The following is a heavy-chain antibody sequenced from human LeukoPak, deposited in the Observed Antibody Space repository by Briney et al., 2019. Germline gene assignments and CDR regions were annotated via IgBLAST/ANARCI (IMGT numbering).Heavy chain of an antibody. D-gene: IGHD1-26*01. CDR2: INPSDGSR. CDR1: GYTFTSNY. V-gene: IGHV1-46*01. J-gene: IGHJ4*02. Sequence: ASVKVSCKTPGYTFTSNYMDWMRQAPGQGLEWMGVINPSDGSRTYAQKFQGRVTLTRDTSTTTVHMELSSLTSDDTAVYYCAREAGAFDYWGQGTLVTVSS. CDR3: AREAGAFDY.